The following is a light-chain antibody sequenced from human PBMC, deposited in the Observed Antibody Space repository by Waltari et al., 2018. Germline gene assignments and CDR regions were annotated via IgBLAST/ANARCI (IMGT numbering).Light chain of an antibody. CDR1: QSLLYSDGNTY. V-gene: IGKV2-30*01. CDR2: KVS. J-gene: IGKJ1*01. CDR3: VQGSYWPLT. Sequence: DVVMTQSPLSLSVTLGQPASISCRSSQSLLYSDGNTYLNWFQQRPGQSPRRLIYKVSNRDSGVPDRFSGSGSGSDFTLKISRVEAEDVGVYYCVQGSYWPLTFGQGTKVEIK.